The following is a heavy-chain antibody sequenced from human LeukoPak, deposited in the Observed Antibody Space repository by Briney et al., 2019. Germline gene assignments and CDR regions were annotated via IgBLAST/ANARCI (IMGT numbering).Heavy chain of an antibody. J-gene: IGHJ6*02. CDR2: IWYDGSKN. CDR3: ARGDYGYFYGMYV. CDR1: GFTFSNYG. Sequence: PGVSLRLSCAASGFTFSNYGMHWVRGAPGKGLEWVALIWYDGSKNYYADSVKGRFTISRDNSKNTLYVQINTLRVEDTAVYYCARGDYGYFYGMYVWGQGTTVTVSS. V-gene: IGHV3-33*01.